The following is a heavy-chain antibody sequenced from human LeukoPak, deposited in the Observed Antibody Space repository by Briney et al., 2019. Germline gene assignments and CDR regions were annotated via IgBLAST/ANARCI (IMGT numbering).Heavy chain of an antibody. CDR2: IFYSGST. D-gene: IGHD3-10*01. V-gene: IGHV4-59*08. CDR1: GGSIDAYY. CDR3: ARVKRGSGSYALDY. J-gene: IGHJ4*02. Sequence: SSETLSLTCTVSGGSIDAYYWSWIRQPPGKGLEWIGYIFYSGSTNYNPSLKSRVTISVDTSKNQFSLKLTSVTAADTAVYFCARVKRGSGSYALDYWGQGTLVTVSS.